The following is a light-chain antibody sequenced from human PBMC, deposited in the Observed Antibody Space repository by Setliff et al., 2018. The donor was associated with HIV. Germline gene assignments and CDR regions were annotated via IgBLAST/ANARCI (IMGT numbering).Light chain of an antibody. V-gene: IGLV2-23*01. CDR1: SSDVGRYNL. Sequence: QSALAQPASVSGSPGQSITISCTGTSSDVGRYNLVSWYQQHPGKAPKLMIYQATKRPSGVSNRFSGSKSGNTASLTISGLQAEDEADYYCCSNTGSNTEVFGTGTKGTVL. CDR3: CSNTGSNTEV. CDR2: QAT. J-gene: IGLJ1*01.